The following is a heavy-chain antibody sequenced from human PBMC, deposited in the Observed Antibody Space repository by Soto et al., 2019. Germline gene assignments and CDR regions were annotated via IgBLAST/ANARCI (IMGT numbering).Heavy chain of an antibody. V-gene: IGHV3-30*18. CDR3: TKDPGCDY. J-gene: IGHJ4*02. Sequence: QVQLVESGGGVVQPGRSLRLSCAASGFIFRSYGLHWVRQAPGKGLEWVAAISYHGSNTYYADSVKGRFTVSRDNSKNTLFLLMNSLRIEDTAVYFCTKDPGCDYWGQGTLVTVSS. CDR1: GFIFRSYG. CDR2: ISYHGSNT.